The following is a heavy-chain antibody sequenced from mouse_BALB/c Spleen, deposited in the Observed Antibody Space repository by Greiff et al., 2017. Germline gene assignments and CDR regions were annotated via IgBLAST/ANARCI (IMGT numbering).Heavy chain of an antibody. D-gene: IGHD2-4*01. V-gene: IGHV1-54*01. Sequence: QVQLQQSGAELVRPGTSVKVSCKASGYAFTNYLIEWVKQRPGQGLEWIGVINPGSGGTNYNEKFKGKATLTADKSSSTAYMQLSSLTSDDSAVYFCARGDYDDYWGQGTTLTVSS. CDR2: INPGSGGT. CDR3: ARGDYDDY. CDR1: GYAFTNYL. J-gene: IGHJ2*01.